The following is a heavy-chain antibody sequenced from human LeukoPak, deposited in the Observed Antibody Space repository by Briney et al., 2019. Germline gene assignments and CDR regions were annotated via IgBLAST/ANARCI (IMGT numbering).Heavy chain of an antibody. CDR3: AREHYSDATYYFDY. CDR2: IYYSGST. J-gene: IGHJ4*02. CDR1: GVSISNYY. V-gene: IGHV4-59*01. D-gene: IGHD4-17*01. Sequence: SETLSLTCTVSGVSISNYYWSWIRQPPGKGLEWIGYIYYSGSTYYNPSLKSRVTISVDTSKNQFSLRLTSVTAADTAVYYCAREHYSDATYYFDYWGQGTLVTVSS.